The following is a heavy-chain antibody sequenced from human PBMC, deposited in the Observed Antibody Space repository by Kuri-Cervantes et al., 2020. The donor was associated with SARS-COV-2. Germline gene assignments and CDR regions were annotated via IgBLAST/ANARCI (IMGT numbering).Heavy chain of an antibody. V-gene: IGHV3-11*06. D-gene: IGHD2-21*02. J-gene: IGHJ4*02. Sequence: GESLKISCVASGFSFSDYYMSWIRQAPGKGPEWVSYISGSGGYTNYADSVKGRFTISRDNAKNSVYLQMRSVRAEDTAVYYCARDLISVTAYFDFWGQGTQVTVSS. CDR1: GFSFSDYY. CDR2: ISGSGGYT. CDR3: ARDLISVTAYFDF.